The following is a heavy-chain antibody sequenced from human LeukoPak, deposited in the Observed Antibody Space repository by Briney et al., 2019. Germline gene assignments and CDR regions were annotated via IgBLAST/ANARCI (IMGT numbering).Heavy chain of an antibody. Sequence: PGGSLRLSCAASGFTFSRYAMSWVRQAPGKGLEWVSAISGSGGSTYYADPVKGRFTISRDNSKNTLYLQMNSLRAEDTAVYYCAKDRDTAMVIDYWGQGTLVTVSS. V-gene: IGHV3-23*01. CDR1: GFTFSRYA. CDR2: ISGSGGST. CDR3: AKDRDTAMVIDY. J-gene: IGHJ4*02. D-gene: IGHD5-18*01.